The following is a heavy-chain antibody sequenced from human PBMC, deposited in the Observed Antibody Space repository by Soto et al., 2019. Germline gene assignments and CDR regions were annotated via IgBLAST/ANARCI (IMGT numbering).Heavy chain of an antibody. Sequence: SLKISCAASGFTFDDYAMHWVRQAPGKGLKWFSGISWNSGSIGYADSVKGRFTISRDNAKNSLYLQMNSLRAEDTALYYCAKDMGSGYNWNFQHWGQGTLVTVSS. CDR3: AKDMGSGYNWNFQH. CDR1: GFTFDDYA. D-gene: IGHD5-12*01. J-gene: IGHJ1*01. CDR2: ISWNSGSI. V-gene: IGHV3-9*01.